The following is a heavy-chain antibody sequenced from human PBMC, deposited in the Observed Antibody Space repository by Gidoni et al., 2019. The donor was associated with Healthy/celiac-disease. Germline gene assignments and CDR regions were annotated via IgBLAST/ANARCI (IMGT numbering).Heavy chain of an antibody. CDR2: LSADNGNT. Sequence: QVQLVQSGAEGQKPGAAVKVSCKASGSTCTSYGISWVRQAPGQGLEWMGWLSADNGNTHYAQKLQGRVTMTTDTSTSTAYMELRSLSSDDTAVYYCARCESGSHPGGYWFDPWGQGTLVTVSS. D-gene: IGHD1-26*01. J-gene: IGHJ5*02. CDR1: GSTCTSYG. CDR3: ARCESGSHPGGYWFDP. V-gene: IGHV1-18*01.